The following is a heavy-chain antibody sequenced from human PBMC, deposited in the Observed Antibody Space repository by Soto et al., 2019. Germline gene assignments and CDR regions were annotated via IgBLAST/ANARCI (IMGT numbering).Heavy chain of an antibody. Sequence: QVQLQESGPGLVKPSQTLSLTCTVSGGSISSGGYYWSWIRQQPGKGLEWIGYIYYSGRTSYNPSRKSRGNISVDTSKHQFSLQLSSVTAADTAVYYCAREVLDRGYEVDLLGRGTLVTGSS. CDR1: GGSISSGGYY. CDR3: AREVLDRGYEVDL. V-gene: IGHV4-31*03. D-gene: IGHD5-12*01. CDR2: IYYSGRT. J-gene: IGHJ2*01.